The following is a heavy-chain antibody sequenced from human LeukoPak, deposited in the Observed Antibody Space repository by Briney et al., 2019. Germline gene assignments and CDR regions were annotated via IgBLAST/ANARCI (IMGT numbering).Heavy chain of an antibody. D-gene: IGHD3-22*01. J-gene: IGHJ4*02. CDR2: IKQDGSEK. CDR3: ARDRGDYYDSSGLYCFDY. Sequence: GGSLRLSCAASGFTFSSYLMSWVRQAPGKGLKWVANIKQDGSEKYYVDSVKGRFTISRDNAKNSLYLQMNSLRAEDTAVYYCARDRGDYYDSSGLYCFDYWGQGTLVTVSS. CDR1: GFTFSSYL. V-gene: IGHV3-7*01.